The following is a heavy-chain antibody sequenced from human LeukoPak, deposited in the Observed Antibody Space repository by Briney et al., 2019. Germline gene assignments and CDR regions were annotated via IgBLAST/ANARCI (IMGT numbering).Heavy chain of an antibody. J-gene: IGHJ3*02. CDR2: IYTSGIT. CDR1: GVSISAYY. CDR3: AREWVYYYDSSGYYGPHAFDI. D-gene: IGHD3-22*01. V-gene: IGHV4-4*07. Sequence: SETLSLTCTVSGVSISAYYWTWIRQPAGKGLEWIGRIYTSGITNYNPSLESRLTMSLDTSKNQISLRLSSVTAADTAVYYCAREWVYYYDSSGYYGPHAFDIWGQGTMVTVSS.